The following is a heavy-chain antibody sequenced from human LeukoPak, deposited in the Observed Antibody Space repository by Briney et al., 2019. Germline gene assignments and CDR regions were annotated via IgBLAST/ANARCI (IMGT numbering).Heavy chain of an antibody. CDR2: IIPIFGTA. CDR3: AREYCSSTSCYKPSGFDP. V-gene: IGHV1-69*13. J-gene: IGHJ5*02. Sequence: GASVKVSCKASGGTFSSYAISWARQAPGQGLEWMGGIIPIFGTANYAQKFQGRVTITADESTITAYMELSSLRSEDTAVYYCAREYCSSTSCYKPSGFDPWGQGTLVTVSS. CDR1: GGTFSSYA. D-gene: IGHD2-2*02.